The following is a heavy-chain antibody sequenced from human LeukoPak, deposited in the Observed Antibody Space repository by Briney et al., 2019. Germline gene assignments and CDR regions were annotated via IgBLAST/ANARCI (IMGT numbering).Heavy chain of an antibody. D-gene: IGHD5-24*01. CDR3: ASSRDGYNSENDAFDI. V-gene: IGHV3-66*01. CDR2: IYSGGST. Sequence: GGSLRLSCAASGFTVSSNYMSWVRQAPGKGLEWVSVIYSGGSTYYADSVKGRFTISRENSKNTLYLQMNSLRAEDTAVYYCASSRDGYNSENDAFDIWGQGTMVTVSS. J-gene: IGHJ3*02. CDR1: GFTVSSNY.